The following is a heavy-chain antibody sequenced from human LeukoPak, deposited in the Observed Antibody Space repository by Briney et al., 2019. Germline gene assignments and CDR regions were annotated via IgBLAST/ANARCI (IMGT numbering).Heavy chain of an antibody. CDR1: GFTFSSYS. CDR3: ARDTIFGMVIMENNWFDP. D-gene: IGHD3-3*01. J-gene: IGHJ5*02. CDR2: ISSSSSTI. V-gene: IGHV3-48*01. Sequence: GGSLRLSCAASGFTFSSYSMNWVRQAPGKGLEWVSYISSSSSTIYYADSVKGRFTISRDNAKNSLYLQMNSLRAEDTAVYYCARDTIFGMVIMENNWFDPWGQGTLVTVSS.